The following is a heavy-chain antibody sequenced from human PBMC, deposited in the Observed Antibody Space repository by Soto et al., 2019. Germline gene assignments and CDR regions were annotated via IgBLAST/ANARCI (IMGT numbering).Heavy chain of an antibody. V-gene: IGHV4-4*02. Sequence: QVQLQESGPGLVKPSGTLSLTCAVSGGSISSSNWWSWVRQPPGKGLEWIGEIYHSGSTNYNPSLKSRVTISVDKSKNQFSLKRSSVTAADTAVYYCASLTDSSGDYQYYFDYWGQGTLVTVSS. J-gene: IGHJ4*02. D-gene: IGHD3-22*01. CDR2: IYHSGST. CDR3: ASLTDSSGDYQYYFDY. CDR1: GGSISSSNW.